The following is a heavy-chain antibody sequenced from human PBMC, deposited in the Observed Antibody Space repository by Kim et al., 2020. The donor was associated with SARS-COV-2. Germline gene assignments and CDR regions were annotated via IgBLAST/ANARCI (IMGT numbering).Heavy chain of an antibody. CDR3: ARQPEGEYYGSGSYYGMDV. V-gene: IGHV5-10-1*01. J-gene: IGHJ6*02. CDR2: IDPSDSYT. CDR1: GYSFTSYW. Sequence: GESLKISCKGSGYSFTSYWISWVRQMPGKGLEWMGRIDPSDSYTNYSPSFQGHVTISADKSISTAYLQWSSLKASDTAMYYCARQPEGEYYGSGSYYGMDVWGQGTTVTVSS. D-gene: IGHD3-10*01.